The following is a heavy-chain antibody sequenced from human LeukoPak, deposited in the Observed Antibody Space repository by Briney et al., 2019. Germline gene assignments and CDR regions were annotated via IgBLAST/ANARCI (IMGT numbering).Heavy chain of an antibody. CDR3: ARGRSRYCSSTSCYPHSFDP. CDR2: INHSGST. V-gene: IGHV4-34*01. D-gene: IGHD2-2*01. Sequence: SETLSLTCAVSGGSFSGYYWSWIRQPPGKGLEWIGAINHSGSTTYNPSLKSRVTISVDTSKNQFSLKLSSVTAADTAVYYCARGRSRYCSSTSCYPHSFDPWGQGTLVTVSS. J-gene: IGHJ5*02. CDR1: GGSFSGYY.